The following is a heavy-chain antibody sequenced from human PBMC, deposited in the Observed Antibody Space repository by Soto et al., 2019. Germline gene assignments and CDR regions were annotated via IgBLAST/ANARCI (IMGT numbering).Heavy chain of an antibody. CDR1: GFTFSSHS. Sequence: QVQLVESGGGVVQPGRSLRLSCAASGFTFSSHSIQWVRQAPGKGLEWVAVISYDGSIKYYAESVKGRFTISRDNSKNTAYLQMNSLRAEDTAVFYCAREWSTSGDLDYWGQGTLVIVSS. D-gene: IGHD3-10*01. CDR2: ISYDGSIK. J-gene: IGHJ4*02. CDR3: AREWSTSGDLDY. V-gene: IGHV3-30-3*01.